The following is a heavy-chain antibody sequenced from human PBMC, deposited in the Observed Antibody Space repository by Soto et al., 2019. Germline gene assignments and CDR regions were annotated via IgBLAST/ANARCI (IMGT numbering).Heavy chain of an antibody. V-gene: IGHV4-4*02. J-gene: IGHJ5*02. D-gene: IGHD6-19*01. CDR1: GASISSEQY. CDR3: ARSFGWYAIDP. CDR2: IHHSGST. Sequence: QMQLQESGPGLVKASETLSLTCAVSGASISSEQYWTWVRQPPGKGLEWIGDIHHSGSTNNNPSLRSRLIMSVDTSKNPFSLNLNSATAADTAVYYCARSFGWYAIDPWGQGTLVTVSS.